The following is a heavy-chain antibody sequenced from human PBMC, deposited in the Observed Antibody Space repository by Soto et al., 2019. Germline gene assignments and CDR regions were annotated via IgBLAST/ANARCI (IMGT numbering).Heavy chain of an antibody. J-gene: IGHJ5*02. CDR2: IIPIFDSP. CDR1: GGSFSTYA. D-gene: IGHD2-8*02. V-gene: IGHV1-69*06. CDR3: ARASACRRYCLKKFSWLDP. Sequence: AAVKVSCKAAGGSFSTYAFSWVRQAPGHGLDWMGGIIPIFDSPYYAQNFQGRVMIAADRSTSAVYMELSSLTPEDTAVYYCARASACRRYCLKKFSWLDPFGQGSLVTVSS.